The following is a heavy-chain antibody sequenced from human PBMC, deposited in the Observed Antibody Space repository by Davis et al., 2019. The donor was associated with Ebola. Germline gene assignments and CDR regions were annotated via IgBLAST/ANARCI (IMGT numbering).Heavy chain of an antibody. CDR1: GFTFSSYG. V-gene: IGHV3-30*02. Sequence: GESLKISCAASGFTFSSYGMHWVRQAPGKGLEWVAFIRYDGSNKYYADSVKGRFTISRDNSKNTLYLQMNSLRAEDTAVYYCAKRIAAADYYYYYGMDVWGQGTTVTVSS. D-gene: IGHD6-13*01. J-gene: IGHJ6*02. CDR3: AKRIAAADYYYYYGMDV. CDR2: IRYDGSNK.